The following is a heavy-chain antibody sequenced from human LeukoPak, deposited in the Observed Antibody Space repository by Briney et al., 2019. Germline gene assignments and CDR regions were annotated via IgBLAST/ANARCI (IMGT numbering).Heavy chain of an antibody. D-gene: IGHD6-13*01. CDR3: AKYLSKSWSADY. CDR1: GFTFSSYA. Sequence: GGSLRLSCVASGFTFSSYAMSWVRQAPGKGLEWVAGIRGNGGDTYYADSVKGRFTISRDNSKNTLYLQMNSLRAEDTAVYYCAKYLSKSWSADYWGQGTLVTVSS. CDR2: IRGNGGDT. V-gene: IGHV3-23*01. J-gene: IGHJ4*02.